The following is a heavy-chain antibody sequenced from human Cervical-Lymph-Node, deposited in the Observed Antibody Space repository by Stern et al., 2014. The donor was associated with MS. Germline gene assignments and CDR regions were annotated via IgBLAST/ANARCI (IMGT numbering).Heavy chain of an antibody. CDR1: GGSIINYY. CDR3: ARDRDDVGHGMDV. CDR2: IYYTGIS. J-gene: IGHJ6*02. V-gene: IGHV4-59*01. D-gene: IGHD1-1*01. Sequence: QVQLQESGPGLAKPSETLSLTCTVSGGSIINYYWSWVRQPPGKGLEWIAYIYYTGISNYNPSLKSRVTISVDTSKNQFSLKLTSVTAADTAVYYCARDRDDVGHGMDVWGQGTTVTVSS.